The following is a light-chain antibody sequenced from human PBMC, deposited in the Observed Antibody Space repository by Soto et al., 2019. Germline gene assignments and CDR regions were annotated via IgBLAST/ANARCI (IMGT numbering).Light chain of an antibody. CDR2: DAS. CDR3: QYYGSSHSNT. CDR1: QSVASNY. V-gene: IGKV3-20*01. J-gene: IGKJ5*01. Sequence: EIVMTHSPATLSVSPWEKATLSCRASQSVASNYLGWYQQKPGQAPRVLIFDASIRATGIPDRFSASGSGSDFTLTISRLEPEDFAVYYCQYYGSSHSNTFGQGTRLEIK.